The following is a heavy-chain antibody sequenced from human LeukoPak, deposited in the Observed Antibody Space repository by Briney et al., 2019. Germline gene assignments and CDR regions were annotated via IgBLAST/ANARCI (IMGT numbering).Heavy chain of an antibody. CDR1: GFTFSSYA. D-gene: IGHD3-10*01. CDR2: ISDSGGNT. Sequence: GGSLRLSCAASGFTFSSYAMTWVRQAPGKGLEWVSTISDSGGNTYYADSVKGRFTISRDNSRNTVYLQINSLTAEDTAIYYCAKDVEYGSGTPIGYWGQGTLATVSS. V-gene: IGHV3-23*01. J-gene: IGHJ4*02. CDR3: AKDVEYGSGTPIGY.